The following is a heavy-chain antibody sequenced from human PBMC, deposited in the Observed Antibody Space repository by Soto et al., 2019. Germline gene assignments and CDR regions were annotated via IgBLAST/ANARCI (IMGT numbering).Heavy chain of an antibody. CDR3: ARTWVTIFGVVPYYYGMDV. Sequence: SETLSLTCAVSGGSISSSNWWSWVRQPPGKGLEWIGEIYHSGSTSHNPSLKSRVTISVDKSKNQFSLKLSSVTAADTAVYYCARTWVTIFGVVPYYYGMDVWGQGTTVTVSS. V-gene: IGHV4-4*02. D-gene: IGHD3-3*01. J-gene: IGHJ6*02. CDR1: GGSISSSNW. CDR2: IYHSGST.